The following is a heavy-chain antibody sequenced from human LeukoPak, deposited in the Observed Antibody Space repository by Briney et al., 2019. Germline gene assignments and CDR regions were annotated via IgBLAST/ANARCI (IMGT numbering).Heavy chain of an antibody. J-gene: IGHJ6*02. CDR1: GYTFTSYA. Sequence: GASVKVSCKASGYTFTSYAMHWVRQAPGQRLEWMGWINAGNGNTKYSQKFQGRVTITRDTSASTAYMELSSLRSEDTAVYYCARDHGGPYSSGWLEPYYYYGMDVWGQGTTVTVSS. D-gene: IGHD6-19*01. CDR3: ARDHGGPYSSGWLEPYYYYGMDV. V-gene: IGHV1-3*01. CDR2: INAGNGNT.